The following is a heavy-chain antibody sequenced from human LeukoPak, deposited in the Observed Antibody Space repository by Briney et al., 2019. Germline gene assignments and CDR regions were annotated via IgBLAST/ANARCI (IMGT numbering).Heavy chain of an antibody. CDR2: IIPIFGTA. CDR3: AREGIYSGSYPY. V-gene: IGHV1-69*06. D-gene: IGHD1-26*01. J-gene: IGHJ4*02. Sequence: ASVKVSCKASGGTFSSYAISWVRQAPGQGLEWMGGIIPIFGTANYAQKFQGRVTITADKSTSTAYMELSSLRSEDTAVYYCAREGIYSGSYPYWGQGTLVTVSS. CDR1: GGTFSSYA.